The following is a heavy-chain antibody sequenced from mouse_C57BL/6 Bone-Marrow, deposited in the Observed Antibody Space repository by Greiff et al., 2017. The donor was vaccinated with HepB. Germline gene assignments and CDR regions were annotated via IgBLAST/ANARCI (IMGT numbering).Heavy chain of an antibody. Sequence: VQLQQSGAELVRPGASVKLSCTASGFNIKDDYMHWVKQRPEQGLEWIGWIDPENGDPEYASKFQGKATITADTSSNTAYLQLSSLTSEDTAVYYCTTYYPYYFDYWGQGTTLTVSS. J-gene: IGHJ2*01. V-gene: IGHV14-4*01. D-gene: IGHD1-1*01. CDR3: TTYYPYYFDY. CDR2: IDPENGDP. CDR1: GFNIKDDY.